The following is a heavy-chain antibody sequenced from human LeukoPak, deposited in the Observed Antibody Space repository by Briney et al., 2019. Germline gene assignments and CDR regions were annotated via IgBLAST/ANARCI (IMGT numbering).Heavy chain of an antibody. CDR3: ARGGSRRFDP. CDR2: ISSGS. CDR1: GFTFSNAW. J-gene: IGHJ5*02. D-gene: IGHD3-10*01. V-gene: IGHV3-69-1*01. Sequence: NPGGSLRLSCAASGFTFSNAWMTWVRQAPGKGLEWVSSISSGSSYADSVKGRFTISRDNAKSSLYLQMNSLRAEDTAIYYCARGGSRRFDPWGQGTLVTVSS.